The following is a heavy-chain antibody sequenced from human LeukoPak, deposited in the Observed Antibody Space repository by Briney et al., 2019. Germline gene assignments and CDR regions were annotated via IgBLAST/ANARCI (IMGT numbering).Heavy chain of an antibody. CDR2: IIPIFGTA. D-gene: IGHD3-10*01. J-gene: IGHJ4*02. Sequence: ASVKVSCKASGGTFSSYAISWVRQAPGQGLEWMGGIIPIFGTANYAQKFQGRVTMTTDTSTSTAYMELRSLRSDDTAVYYCARVGITMVRGVLYYFDYWGQGTLVTVSS. CDR3: ARVGITMVRGVLYYFDY. CDR1: GGTFSSYA. V-gene: IGHV1-69*05.